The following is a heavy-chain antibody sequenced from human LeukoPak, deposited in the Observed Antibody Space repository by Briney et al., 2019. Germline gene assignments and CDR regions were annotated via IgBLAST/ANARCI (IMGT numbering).Heavy chain of an antibody. V-gene: IGHV3-9*01. Sequence: GRSLRLSCAASGFTFYDYAMHWVRQAPGKGLEWVSGISWNSGSIGYADSVKGRFTISRDNAKNSLYLQMNSLRAEDTALYYCAKDYSSGWYHPSWPYYYYGMDVWGQGTTVTVSS. CDR3: AKDYSSGWYHPSWPYYYYGMDV. D-gene: IGHD6-19*01. CDR1: GFTFYDYA. J-gene: IGHJ6*02. CDR2: ISWNSGSI.